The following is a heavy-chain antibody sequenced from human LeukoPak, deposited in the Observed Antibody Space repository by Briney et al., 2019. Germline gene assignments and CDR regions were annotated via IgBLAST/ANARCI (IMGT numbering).Heavy chain of an antibody. D-gene: IGHD5-12*01. CDR2: MNPNSGNT. V-gene: IGHV1-8*01. J-gene: IGHJ4*02. Sequence: ASVKVSCKASGYTFTSCYMHWVRQATGQGLEWMGWMNPNSGNTGYAQKFQGRVTMTRNTSISTAYMELSSLRSEDTAVYYCARGRGGRSGYNFNYWGQGTLVTVSS. CDR1: GYTFTSCY. CDR3: ARGRGGRSGYNFNY.